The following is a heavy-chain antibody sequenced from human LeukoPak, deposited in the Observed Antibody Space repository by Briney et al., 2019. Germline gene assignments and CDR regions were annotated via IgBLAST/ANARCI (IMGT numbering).Heavy chain of an antibody. Sequence: ASVKVSCKASGYTFTGHNLHWVRQAPGRGLEWMGWINPNSGDTNYAQKFQGRVTMTRDTSISTAYMELSTLRSDDTAVFYCARRHGSGSDYRGVDYWGQGTLVTVSS. D-gene: IGHD3-10*01. CDR2: INPNSGDT. J-gene: IGHJ4*02. CDR1: GYTFTGHN. V-gene: IGHV1-2*02. CDR3: ARRHGSGSDYRGVDY.